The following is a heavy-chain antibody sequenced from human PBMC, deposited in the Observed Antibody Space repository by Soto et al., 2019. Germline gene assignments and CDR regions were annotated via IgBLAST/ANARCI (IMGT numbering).Heavy chain of an antibody. V-gene: IGHV4-34*01. CDR3: ARVDI. CDR2: INYTGTT. CDR1: GGSFSGYS. J-gene: IGHJ3*02. Sequence: LSLTCAVNGGSFSGYSWTWIRQAPGKGLDWIGEINYTGTTNYSPSLKSRVTISVDTSKNQFSLKLRSVTAADTAVYYCARVDIWGQGTMVTVSS.